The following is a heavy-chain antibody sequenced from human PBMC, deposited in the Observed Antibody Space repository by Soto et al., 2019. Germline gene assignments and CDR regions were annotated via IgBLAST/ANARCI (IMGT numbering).Heavy chain of an antibody. Sequence: GVSLGLSCAASGFTFSSYAMHWVRQAPGKGLEWVAVISYDGSNKYYADSVKGRFTISRDNSKNTLYLQMNSLRAEDTAVYYCARAGKYYYGSGSYTVHRDYYDGMDVRGQGTTVTVSS. CDR2: ISYDGSNK. CDR1: GFTFSSYA. D-gene: IGHD3-10*01. CDR3: ARAGKYYYGSGSYTVHRDYYDGMDV. V-gene: IGHV3-30-3*01. J-gene: IGHJ6*02.